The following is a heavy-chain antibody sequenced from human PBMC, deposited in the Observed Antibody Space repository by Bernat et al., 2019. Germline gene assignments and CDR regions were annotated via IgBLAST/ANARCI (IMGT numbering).Heavy chain of an antibody. CDR1: GFTFSSYG. CDR3: ARGEAEESTSLYYFDY. D-gene: IGHD2-2*01. CDR2: IWYDGSNK. Sequence: QVQLVESGGGVVQPGRSLRLSCAASGFTFSSYGMHWVRQAPGKGLEWVAVIWYDGSNKYYADSVKGRFTISRDNSKNTLYLQMNSLRAEDTAVYYCARGEAEESTSLYYFDYWGQGTLVTVSS. J-gene: IGHJ4*02. V-gene: IGHV3-33*01.